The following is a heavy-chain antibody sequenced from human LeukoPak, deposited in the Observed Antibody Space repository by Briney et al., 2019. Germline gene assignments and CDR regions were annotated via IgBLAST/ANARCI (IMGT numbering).Heavy chain of an antibody. CDR1: GFTFSTYG. V-gene: IGHV3-74*01. J-gene: IGHJ4*02. CDR3: TRQHYDFWNLFDY. CDR2: VNTDASST. D-gene: IGHD3-3*01. Sequence: GRSLRLSCEASGFTFSTYGMHWVRQAPGKGLVWVSRVNTDASSTLYADSVKGRFTISRDNAKNTVYLQMNSLRDEDTAVYYCTRQHYDFWNLFDYWGQGTLVTVSS.